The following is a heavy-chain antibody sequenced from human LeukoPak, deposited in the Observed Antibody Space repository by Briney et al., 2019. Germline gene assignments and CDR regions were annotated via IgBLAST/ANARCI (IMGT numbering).Heavy chain of an antibody. J-gene: IGHJ4*02. D-gene: IGHD6-6*01. CDR1: GYIFINYG. Sequence: ASVKPSCKASGYIFINYGISWVRQAPGHGLEWMGWISGSNGNTFSAQKFQGRVTMTTDARTVYMELRSLRSDDTAVYYCARDRDYSSSTLDFDSWGQGSLVTVSS. CDR3: ARDRDYSSSTLDFDS. CDR2: ISGSNGNT. V-gene: IGHV1-18*01.